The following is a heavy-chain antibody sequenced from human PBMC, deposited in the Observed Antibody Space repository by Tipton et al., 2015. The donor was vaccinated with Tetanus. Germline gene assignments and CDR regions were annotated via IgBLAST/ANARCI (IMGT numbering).Heavy chain of an antibody. J-gene: IGHJ3*02. D-gene: IGHD3-10*01. Sequence: SLRLSCAASGFNFDDYAMHWVRQAPGKGLEWVSGISWNSGSIGYADSVKGRFTISRDNAKNSLYLQMNSLRAEDTASYYCAKDPLMVRGVSGAFDIWGQGTMVTVSS. CDR2: ISWNSGSI. V-gene: IGHV3-9*01. CDR1: GFNFDDYA. CDR3: AKDPLMVRGVSGAFDI.